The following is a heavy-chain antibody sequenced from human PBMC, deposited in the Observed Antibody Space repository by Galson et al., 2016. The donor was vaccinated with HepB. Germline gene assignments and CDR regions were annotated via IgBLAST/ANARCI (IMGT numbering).Heavy chain of an antibody. V-gene: IGHV3-33*08. Sequence: SLRLSCAASGFRFSDYNMNWVRQAPGKGLEWVAVIWYDGSNKYYADSVKGRFTISRDNSKNTLYLQMNSLRAEDTAVYYCARAHYYGMDVWGQGTTVTVSS. CDR2: IWYDGSNK. CDR3: ARAHYYGMDV. CDR1: GFRFSDYN. J-gene: IGHJ6*02.